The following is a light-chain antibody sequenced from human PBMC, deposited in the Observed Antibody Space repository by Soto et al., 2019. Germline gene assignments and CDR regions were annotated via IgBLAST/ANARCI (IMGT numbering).Light chain of an antibody. CDR1: SGHSSYA. CDR3: QTWDTGARVV. Sequence: QLVLTQSPSASASLGASVKLTCTLSSGHSSYAIAGHQQQPEKGPRYLMKLSSDGSHSKGDGIPDRFSGSSSGAERYLTISSLQSEDEADYYCQTWDTGARVVFGGGTQLTVL. V-gene: IGLV4-69*01. J-gene: IGLJ2*01. CDR2: LSSDGSH.